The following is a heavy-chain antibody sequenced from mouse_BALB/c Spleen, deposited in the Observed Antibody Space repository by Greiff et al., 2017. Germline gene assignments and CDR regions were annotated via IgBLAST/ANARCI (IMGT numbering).Heavy chain of an antibody. CDR1: GFTFSSFG. CDR3: ARRDGNTTRGYAMDY. CDR2: ISSGSSTI. V-gene: IGHV5-17*02. D-gene: IGHD1-1*01. J-gene: IGHJ4*01. Sequence: EVQRVESGGGLVQPGGSRKLSCAASGFTFSSFGMHWVRQAPEKGLEWVAYISSGSSTIYYADTVKGRFTISRDNPKNTLFLQMTSLRSEDTAMYYCARRDGNTTRGYAMDYWGQGTSVTVSS.